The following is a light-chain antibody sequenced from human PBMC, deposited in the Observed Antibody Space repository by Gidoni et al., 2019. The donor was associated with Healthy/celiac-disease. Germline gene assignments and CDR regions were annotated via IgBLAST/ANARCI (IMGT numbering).Light chain of an antibody. CDR3: QQYNSYRT. Sequence: IQMAQSPSTLSASVGDRVTITCRASQSISSWLAWYQQKPGKAPKLLIYDASSLESGVPSRFSGSGSGTEFTLTISSLQPDDFATYDCQQYNSYRTFGQGTKVEIK. CDR2: DAS. J-gene: IGKJ1*01. CDR1: QSISSW. V-gene: IGKV1-5*01.